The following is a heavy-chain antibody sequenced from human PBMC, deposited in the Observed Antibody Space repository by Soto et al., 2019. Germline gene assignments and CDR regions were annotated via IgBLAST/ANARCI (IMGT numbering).Heavy chain of an antibody. D-gene: IGHD3-3*01. CDR3: AKGRSDVITYSDFWSGYPYYFDY. Sequence: EVQLLESGGGLVQPGGSLRLSCAASGFTFSSYAMSWVRQAPGKGLEWVSAISGSGGSTYYADSVKGRFTISRDNSKNALYLQMNSLSAEDTAVYYCAKGRSDVITYSDFWSGYPYYFDYWGQGSLVTVSS. CDR2: ISGSGGST. CDR1: GFTFSSYA. V-gene: IGHV3-23*01. J-gene: IGHJ4*02.